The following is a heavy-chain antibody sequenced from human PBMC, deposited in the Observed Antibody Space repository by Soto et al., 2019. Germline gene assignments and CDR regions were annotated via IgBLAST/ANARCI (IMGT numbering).Heavy chain of an antibody. D-gene: IGHD3-3*01. CDR2: INSDGSST. V-gene: IGHV3-74*01. CDR1: GFTFSSYW. CDR3: ARVYDFWSGPTGWFDP. Sequence: GGSLRLSCAASGFTFSSYWMHWVRQAPGEGLVWVSRINSDGSSTSYADSVKGRFTISRDNAKNTLYLQMNSLRAEDTAVYYCARVYDFWSGPTGWFDPWGQGTLVTVSS. J-gene: IGHJ5*02.